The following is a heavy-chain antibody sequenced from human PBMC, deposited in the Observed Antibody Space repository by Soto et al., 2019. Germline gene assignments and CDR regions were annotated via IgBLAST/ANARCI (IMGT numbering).Heavy chain of an antibody. CDR2: LNPNSGGT. CDR3: AGQGSTMVRGVISHYYGMDV. Sequence: QVQLVQSGAEVKKPGASVKVSCKASGYTFTGYYMHWVRQAPGQGLEWMGWLNPNSGGTNYAQKFQGRVTMTRYTSISTAYMELSRLRSDDTAVYYCAGQGSTMVRGVISHYYGMDVWGQGTTVTVSS. CDR1: GYTFTGYY. J-gene: IGHJ6*02. D-gene: IGHD3-10*01. V-gene: IGHV1-2*02.